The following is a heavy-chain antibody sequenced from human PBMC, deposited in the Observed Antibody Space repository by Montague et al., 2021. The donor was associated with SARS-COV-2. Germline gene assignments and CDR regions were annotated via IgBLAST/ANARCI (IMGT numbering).Heavy chain of an antibody. V-gene: IGHV4-39*07. CDR1: GGSISSSSYY. CDR3: EREGGWLSRGSYYFDY. J-gene: IGHJ4*02. CDR2: IYYSGST. Sequence: SETLSLTCTVSGGSISSSSYYWGWIRQPPGKGLEWIGSIYYSGSTYYNPSLKSRVTISVDTSKNQFSLKLSSVTAADTAVYYCEREGGWLSRGSYYFDYWGQGTLVTVSS. D-gene: IGHD3-22*01.